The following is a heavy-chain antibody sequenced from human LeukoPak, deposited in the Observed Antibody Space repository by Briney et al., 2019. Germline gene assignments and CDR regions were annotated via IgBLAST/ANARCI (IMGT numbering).Heavy chain of an antibody. CDR3: TKEQDREASATVVGDY. Sequence: GGSLRLSCVASGFTFSRFEMNWVRQAPGKGLEWISHISTGTYIAYTDSVKGRFTISRDNAKNSLFLQMNSLRAEDTAVYYCTKEQDREASATVVGDYWGQGTLVTVSS. V-gene: IGHV3-48*03. CDR1: GFTFSRFE. D-gene: IGHD4-23*01. J-gene: IGHJ4*02. CDR2: ISTGTYI.